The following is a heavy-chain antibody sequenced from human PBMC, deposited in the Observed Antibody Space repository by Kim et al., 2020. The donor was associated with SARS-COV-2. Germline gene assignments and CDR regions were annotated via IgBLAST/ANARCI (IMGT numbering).Heavy chain of an antibody. J-gene: IGHJ4*02. CDR2: ISSSSSYI. CDR3: ARDSLRGPRTDY. V-gene: IGHV3-21*01. D-gene: IGHD5-12*01. Sequence: GGSLRLSCAASGFTFSSYSMNWVRQAPGKGLEWVSSISSSSSYIYYADSVKGRFTISRDNAKNSLYLQMNSLRAEDTAVYYCARDSLRGPRTDYWGQGTLVTVSS. CDR1: GFTFSSYS.